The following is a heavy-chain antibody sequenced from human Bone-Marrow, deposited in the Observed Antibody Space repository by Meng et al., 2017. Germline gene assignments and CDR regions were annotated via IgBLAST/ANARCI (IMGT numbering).Heavy chain of an antibody. CDR1: GFTFSSYA. J-gene: IGHJ4*02. V-gene: IGHV3-23*01. CDR2: ISDSGGST. Sequence: EVHLLESGGGLVQPGGSLRLSCAASGFTFSSYAMSWVRQAPGKGLEWVSAISDSGGSTYHADSVKGRFTISRDNSKNTLYLQMNSLRAEDTAVYYCARDANHYLDYWGQGTLVTVSS. CDR3: ARDANHYLDY.